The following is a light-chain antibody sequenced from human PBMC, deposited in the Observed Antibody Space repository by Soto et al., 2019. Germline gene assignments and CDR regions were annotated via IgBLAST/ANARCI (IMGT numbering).Light chain of an antibody. CDR3: QQTYSRVRT. V-gene: IGKV1-39*01. J-gene: IGKJ1*01. Sequence: DIQMTPSPSSLSASVGDRVTITCRASQSINKYLNWYQQKPGKAPKLLIYAASNLQGGVTSRFSGSGSGTDFTLTISSLQPGDSATYYCQQTYSRVRTFGQGTKVDIK. CDR2: AAS. CDR1: QSINKY.